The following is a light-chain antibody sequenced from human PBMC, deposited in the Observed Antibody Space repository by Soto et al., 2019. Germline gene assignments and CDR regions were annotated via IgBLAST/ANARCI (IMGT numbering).Light chain of an antibody. CDR3: QHYNSYSEA. CDR2: KAS. CDR1: QSISSG. J-gene: IGKJ1*01. Sequence: IELTQPPSTLPASVADRLTITCRASQSISSGLAWYQQTPGKAPKLLIYKASTLKSGVPSRFRGSGSRTEFTLTISSLLPDDFATYDCQHYNSYSEAFGQGTKVDI. V-gene: IGKV1-5*03.